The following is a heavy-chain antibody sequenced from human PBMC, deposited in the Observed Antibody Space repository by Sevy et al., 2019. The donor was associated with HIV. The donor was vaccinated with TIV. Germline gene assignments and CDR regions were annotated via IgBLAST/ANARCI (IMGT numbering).Heavy chain of an antibody. CDR2: ISYDGINQ. J-gene: IGHJ6*02. Sequence: GGSLRLSCAASAFTFSSYGMHWVRQAPGKGLEWVAVISYDGINQYYAESVKGRFTISRDNSKNTLYLQMNSLTTEDTAVYYCARPRANYVDHYFFYAMDVWGQGTTVTVSS. V-gene: IGHV3-30*03. CDR3: ARPRANYVDHYFFYAMDV. CDR1: AFTFSSYG. D-gene: IGHD4-17*01.